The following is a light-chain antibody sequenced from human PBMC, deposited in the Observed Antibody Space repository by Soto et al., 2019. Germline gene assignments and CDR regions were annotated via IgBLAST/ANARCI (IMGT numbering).Light chain of an antibody. J-gene: IGLJ2*01. V-gene: IGLV2-14*01. CDR1: SSDVGSYNY. CDR3: SSYTTSTTQV. Sequence: QSALTQPASVSGSPGQSITISCTGTSSDVGSYNYVSWYQQHPGKAPKLMIYEVRNRPSGVSDRFSGSKSGKTASLTIFRLQAEDEADYYCSSYTTSTTQVFGGGTKVTVL. CDR2: EVR.